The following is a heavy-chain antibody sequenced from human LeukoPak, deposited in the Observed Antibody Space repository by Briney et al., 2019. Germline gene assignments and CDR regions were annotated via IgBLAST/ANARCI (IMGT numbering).Heavy chain of an antibody. CDR1: GFTFSSYW. Sequence: GGSLRLSCAASGFTFSSYWMSWVRQAPGKGLEWVSYISSGSSTIYYADSVKGRFTISRDNAKNSLYLQMNSLRAEDTAVYYCARLRYYAMDVWGQGTTVIVSS. J-gene: IGHJ6*02. CDR3: ARLRYYAMDV. V-gene: IGHV3-48*01. CDR2: ISSGSSTI.